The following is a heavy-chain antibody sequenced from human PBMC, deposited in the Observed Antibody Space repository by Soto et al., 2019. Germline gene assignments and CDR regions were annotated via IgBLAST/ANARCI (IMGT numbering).Heavy chain of an antibody. CDR2: IYYSGST. V-gene: IGHV4-31*03. CDR1: GGSISSGGYY. J-gene: IGHJ6*02. CDR3: ARFNRAGRTQGYYGMDV. Sequence: PSETLSLTCTVSGGSISSGGYYWSWIRQHPGKGLEWIGYIYYSGSTYYNTSLKSRVTISVDTSKNQFSLKLSSVTAADTAVYYCARFNRAGRTQGYYGMDVWGQGTTVTVSS. D-gene: IGHD2-15*01.